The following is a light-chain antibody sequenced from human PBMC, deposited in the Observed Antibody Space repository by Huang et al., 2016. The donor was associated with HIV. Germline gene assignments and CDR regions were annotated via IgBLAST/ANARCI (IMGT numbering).Light chain of an antibody. CDR2: DAS. V-gene: IGKV3-11*01. CDR3: QQRSNWPFT. Sequence: EIVLTQSPATLSLSPGERVTLSCRASQSVSSYLAWYQQKPGQAPRLLIYDASNRATGISARFSGSGSGTDFTLTISSLEPEDFAVYYCQQRSNWPFTFGGGTNVEIK. CDR1: QSVSSY. J-gene: IGKJ4*01.